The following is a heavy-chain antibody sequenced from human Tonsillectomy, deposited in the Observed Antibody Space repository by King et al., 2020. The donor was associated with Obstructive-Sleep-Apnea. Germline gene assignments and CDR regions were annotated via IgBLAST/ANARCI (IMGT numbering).Heavy chain of an antibody. CDR2: MNPNSGNT. D-gene: IGHD1-14*01. Sequence: QLVQSGAEVKKPGASVKVSCKASGYTFTSFDIIWVRQATGQGLELMGWMNPNSGNTGYAQKFQGRVIMTRNTSINTAYMELSSLRSEDTAIYYCARGSRTFDIWGQGTVVTVSS. V-gene: IGHV1-8*01. CDR1: GYTFTSFD. CDR3: ARGSRTFDI. J-gene: IGHJ3*02.